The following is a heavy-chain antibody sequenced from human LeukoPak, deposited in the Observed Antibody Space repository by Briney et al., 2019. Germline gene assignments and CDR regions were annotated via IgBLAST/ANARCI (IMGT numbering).Heavy chain of an antibody. Sequence: GGSLRLSCAASGFTFSNSWMHWVRQAPGKGLVWVSYMNADGSTIAHADSVRGRFTMSRDNAQNILHLQMNSLRDEDTGVYFCARGTSNWYGVDFWGRGTLVTVYS. J-gene: IGHJ4*02. D-gene: IGHD6-13*01. CDR1: GFTFSNSW. CDR3: ARGTSNWYGVDF. V-gene: IGHV3-74*01. CDR2: MNADGSTI.